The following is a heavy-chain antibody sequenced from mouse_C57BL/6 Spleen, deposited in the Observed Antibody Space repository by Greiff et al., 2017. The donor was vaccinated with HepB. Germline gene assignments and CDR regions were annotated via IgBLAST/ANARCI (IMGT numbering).Heavy chain of an antibody. CDR2: ISSGGSYT. J-gene: IGHJ2*01. CDR3: ARQGYYSNYVYFDY. CDR1: GFTFSSYG. V-gene: IGHV5-6*02. Sequence: DVKLVESGGDLVKPGGSLKLSCAASGFTFSSYGMSWVRQTPDKRLEWVATISSGGSYTYYPDSVKGRFTISRDNAKNTLYLQMSSLKSEDTAMYYCARQGYYSNYVYFDYWGQGTTLTVSS. D-gene: IGHD2-5*01.